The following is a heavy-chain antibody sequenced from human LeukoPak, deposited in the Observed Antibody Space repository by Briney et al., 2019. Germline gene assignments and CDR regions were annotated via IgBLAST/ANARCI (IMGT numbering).Heavy chain of an antibody. CDR3: ARGVGYCSSTSSYTSSNWFDH. V-gene: IGHV4-31*03. CDR2: IYYSGST. CDR1: GGSISSGGYY. Sequence: SETLSLTCTVSGGSISSGGYYWSWVRQHPGRGLEWIGYIYYSGSTYYNPSLKSRVTISVDTSKNQFSLKLSSVTAADTAVYSCARGVGYCSSTSSYTSSNWFDHWGQGTLVTVSS. J-gene: IGHJ5*02. D-gene: IGHD2-2*02.